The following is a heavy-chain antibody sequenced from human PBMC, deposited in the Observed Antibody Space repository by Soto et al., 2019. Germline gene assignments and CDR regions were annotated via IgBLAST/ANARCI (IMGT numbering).Heavy chain of an antibody. CDR1: GFTFSDHW. Sequence: GGSLRLSCAASGFTFSDHWMHWVRQAPGEGLVWVSRINTDGSTTSYADSVKGRFTISRDNVKNTLFLQLNSLKTEDTAVYYCTSHSPEDMIRKWGQGTLVTVSS. D-gene: IGHD2-15*01. J-gene: IGHJ4*02. CDR2: INTDGSTT. V-gene: IGHV3-74*01. CDR3: TSHSPEDMIRK.